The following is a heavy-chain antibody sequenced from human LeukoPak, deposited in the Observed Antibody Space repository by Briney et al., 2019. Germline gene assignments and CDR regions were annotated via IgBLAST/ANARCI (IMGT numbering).Heavy chain of an antibody. J-gene: IGHJ4*02. D-gene: IGHD3-22*01. CDR3: AKDISDYYDSSGYYVY. Sequence: GRSLRLSCAASGFTFDDYAMHWVRQAPGKGLEWVSGISWNSGSIGYADSVKGRFIISRDNAKNSLYLQMNSLRAEDTALYYCAKDISDYYDSSGYYVYWGQGTLVTVSS. CDR2: ISWNSGSI. V-gene: IGHV3-9*01. CDR1: GFTFDDYA.